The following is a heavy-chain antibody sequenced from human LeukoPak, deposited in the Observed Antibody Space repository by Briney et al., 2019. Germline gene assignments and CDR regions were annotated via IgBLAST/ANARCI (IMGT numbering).Heavy chain of an antibody. CDR1: GFTFSSYG. Sequence: GGSLRLSCAASGFTFSSYGMHWVRQAPGKGLEWVSYISSSGSTIYYADSVKGRFTISRDNAKNSLYLQMNSLRAEDTAVYYCASQVPSGYFDYWGQGTLVTVSS. CDR3: ASQVPSGYFDY. J-gene: IGHJ4*02. V-gene: IGHV3-48*04. D-gene: IGHD4/OR15-4a*01. CDR2: ISSSGSTI.